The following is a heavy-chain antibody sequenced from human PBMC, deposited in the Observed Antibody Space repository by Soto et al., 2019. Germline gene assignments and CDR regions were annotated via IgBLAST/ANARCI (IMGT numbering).Heavy chain of an antibody. CDR2: IIPIFGTA. CDR1: GGTFSSYA. J-gene: IGHJ2*01. V-gene: IGHV1-69*01. CDR3: ARTAQWELHTYWYFDL. Sequence: QVQLVQSGAEVKKPGSSVKVSCKASGGTFSSYAISWVRQAPGQGLEWMGGIIPIFGTANYAQKFQGRVTITADESTSTAYMELSSLRSVDTAVYYCARTAQWELHTYWYFDLWGRGTLVTVSS. D-gene: IGHD1-26*01.